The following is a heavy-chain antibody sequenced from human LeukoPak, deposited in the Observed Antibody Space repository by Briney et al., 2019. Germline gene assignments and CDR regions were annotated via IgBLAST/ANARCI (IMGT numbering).Heavy chain of an antibody. V-gene: IGHV3-7*01. Sequence: GGSLRLSCAASGFTFSSYWMSWVCQAPGKGLEWVANIKQDGSEKYYVDSVKGRFTISRDNAKNSLYLQMNSLRAEDTAVYYCASGYDYVWGTHGDYWGQGTLVTVSS. CDR3: ASGYDYVWGTHGDY. CDR1: GFTFSSYW. D-gene: IGHD3-16*01. J-gene: IGHJ4*02. CDR2: IKQDGSEK.